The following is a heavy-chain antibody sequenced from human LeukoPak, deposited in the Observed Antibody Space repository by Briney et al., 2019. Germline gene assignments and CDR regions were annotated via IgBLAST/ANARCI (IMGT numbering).Heavy chain of an antibody. CDR3: VRGNYDDRGYSNAFDI. J-gene: IGHJ3*02. CDR1: GASISSSY. V-gene: IGHV4-59*01. Sequence: SETLSLTCTDSGASISSSYWSWVRQPPGKRLEWIGFIYYNGNTNSNPSLKSRVTISVDTSKNQFSLKLSSVTAADTALYYCVRGNYDDRGYSNAFDIWGQGAMAVVSS. CDR2: IYYNGNT. D-gene: IGHD2-15*01.